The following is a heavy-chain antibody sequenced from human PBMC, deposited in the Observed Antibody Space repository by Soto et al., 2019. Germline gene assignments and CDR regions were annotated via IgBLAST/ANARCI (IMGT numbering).Heavy chain of an antibody. V-gene: IGHV4-34*01. Sequence: SETLSLTCIVYGGSFSGYYWSWIRQPPGKGLEWIGEINHSGSTNFNPSLKSRVTISVDTSKNQFSLKLSSVTAADTAVYYCARDPVDTAMLCWGQGTLVTVSS. CDR2: INHSGST. J-gene: IGHJ4*02. CDR1: GGSFSGYY. CDR3: ARDPVDTAMLC. D-gene: IGHD5-18*01.